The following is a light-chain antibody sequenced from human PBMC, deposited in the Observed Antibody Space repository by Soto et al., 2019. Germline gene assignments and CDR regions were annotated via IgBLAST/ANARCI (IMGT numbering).Light chain of an antibody. V-gene: IGLV1-44*01. CDR1: SSNIGSSA. CDR2: SNN. J-gene: IGLJ2*01. CDR3: AAWDASLRGPV. Sequence: QSVLTQAPSASGTPGQRVIISCSGSSSNIGSSAVTWYQQLPGTAPKLLIFSNNQRPSRVPDRFSGSKSGTSASLAISGLQFEDEADYYFAAWDASLRGPVFGGGTKLTVL.